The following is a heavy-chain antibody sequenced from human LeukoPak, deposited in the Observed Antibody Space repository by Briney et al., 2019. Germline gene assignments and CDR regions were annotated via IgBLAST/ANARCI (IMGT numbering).Heavy chain of an antibody. Sequence: GGPLRLSCAASGFTFSSYSMNWVRQAPGKGPERVSSISSSSSYIYYADSVKGRFTISRDNAKNSLYLQMNSLRAEDTAVYYCARDIRGPYVWGSYRPFDYWGQGTLVTVSS. CDR2: ISSSSSYI. D-gene: IGHD3-16*02. V-gene: IGHV3-21*01. J-gene: IGHJ4*02. CDR3: ARDIRGPYVWGSYRPFDY. CDR1: GFTFSSYS.